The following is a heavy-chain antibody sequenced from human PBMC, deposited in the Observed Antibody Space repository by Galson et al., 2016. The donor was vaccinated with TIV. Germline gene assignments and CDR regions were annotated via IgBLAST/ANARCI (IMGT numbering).Heavy chain of an antibody. J-gene: IGHJ6*02. V-gene: IGHV1-69*06. CDR3: ARVVLAYSNYDGYYHGMDV. Sequence: SVKVPCKASGYTFTSFGVSWVRLAPGQGLEWMGGIIPMIGTPKYAQKFQGRVTITADKSTSTAYMELSSLRSEDTARYYCARVVLAYSNYDGYYHGMDVWGQGTTVTVSS. D-gene: IGHD4-11*01. CDR1: GYTFTSFG. CDR2: IIPMIGTP.